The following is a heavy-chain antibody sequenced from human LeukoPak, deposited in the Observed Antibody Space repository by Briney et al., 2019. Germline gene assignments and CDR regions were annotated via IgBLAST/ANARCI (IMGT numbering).Heavy chain of an antibody. CDR2: INPNSGGT. CDR1: GYTFTGYY. V-gene: IGHV1-2*02. J-gene: IGHJ4*02. D-gene: IGHD3-22*01. CDR3: ARDKSLRSMIVVVITHGGFDY. Sequence: GASVKVSCKASGYTFTGYYMHWVRQAPGQGLEWMGWINPNSGGTNYAQKFQGRVTMTRDMSTSTVYMELSSLRYEDTAVYYCARDKSLRSMIVVVITHGGFDYWGQGTLVTVSS.